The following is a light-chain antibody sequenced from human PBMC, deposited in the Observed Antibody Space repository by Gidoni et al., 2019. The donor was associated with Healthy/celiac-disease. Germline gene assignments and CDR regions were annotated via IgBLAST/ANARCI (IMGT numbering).Light chain of an antibody. V-gene: IGKV1-39*01. CDR3: QQSYSTPMYT. J-gene: IGKJ2*01. Sequence: DIQMTQSPSSLSASVGDRVTITCRASQSISSYLNWYQQKPGKAPKLLIYAASSLQSGVPSRFSGSGSGTDFTLNISSLQPEDFATYYCQQSYSTPMYTFGQXTKLEIK. CDR2: AAS. CDR1: QSISSY.